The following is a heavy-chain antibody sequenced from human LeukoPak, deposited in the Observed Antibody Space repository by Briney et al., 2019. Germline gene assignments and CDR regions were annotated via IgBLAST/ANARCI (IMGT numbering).Heavy chain of an antibody. V-gene: IGHV3-13*01. CDR3: ARDLRFYGMDV. Sequence: GVSLRLSCAASRFTFSSYDMHWVPQATGKGLEWVSAIGTAGDTYSPGSGKGRFTISRENAKNSLYLQVNSLRAGDTAVYYCARDLRFYGMDVWGQGTTVTVSS. J-gene: IGHJ6*02. CDR2: IGTAGDT. D-gene: IGHD5/OR15-5a*01. CDR1: RFTFSSYD.